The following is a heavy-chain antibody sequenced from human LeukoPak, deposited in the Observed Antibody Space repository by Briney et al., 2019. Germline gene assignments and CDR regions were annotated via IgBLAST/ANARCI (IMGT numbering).Heavy chain of an antibody. CDR3: AKDSTIFGANTHFDY. CDR1: EFTFSSYA. Sequence: GGSLRLSCAASEFTFSSYAVSWVRQAPGKGLEWVSAIVGSGDYTYYADSVKGRFTISRDNSKNTLYLHMNSLRVEDTALYYCAKDSTIFGANTHFDYWGQGTPVTVSS. J-gene: IGHJ4*02. CDR2: IVGSGDYT. D-gene: IGHD3-3*01. V-gene: IGHV3-23*01.